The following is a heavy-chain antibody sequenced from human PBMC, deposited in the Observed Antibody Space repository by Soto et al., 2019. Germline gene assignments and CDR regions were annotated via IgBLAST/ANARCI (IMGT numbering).Heavy chain of an antibody. CDR3: SGDYSNQEYYFDY. V-gene: IGHV4-31*03. CDR1: GGSISSGGYY. J-gene: IGHJ4*02. D-gene: IGHD4-4*01. CDR2: IYYSGST. Sequence: QVQLQESGPGLVKPSQTLSLTCTVSGGSISSGGYYWSWIRQHPGKGLEWIGYIYYSGSTYYNPSLKIRVNISVDTSKNQFSLKLSSVTAADTAVYYCSGDYSNQEYYFDYWGQGTLVTVSS.